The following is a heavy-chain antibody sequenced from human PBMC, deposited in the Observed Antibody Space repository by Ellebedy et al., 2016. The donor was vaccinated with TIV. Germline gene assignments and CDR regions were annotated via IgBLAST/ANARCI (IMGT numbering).Heavy chain of an antibody. CDR3: ARPSSGWPGRFYYGLDV. V-gene: IGHV5-10-1*01. J-gene: IGHJ6*02. D-gene: IGHD6-25*01. CDR1: GYSFTLYW. CDR2: IDPSDPRGTYT. Sequence: GESLKISCKGSGYSFTLYWISWVRQMPGKGLEWMGRIDPSDPRGTYTSYSPSFHGHVTISTDKSINTAYLQWSSLKASDTAMYYCARPSSGWPGRFYYGLDVWGQGTTVTVSS.